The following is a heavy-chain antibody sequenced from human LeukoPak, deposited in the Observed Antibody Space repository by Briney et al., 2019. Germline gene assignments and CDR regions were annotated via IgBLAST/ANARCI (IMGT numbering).Heavy chain of an antibody. D-gene: IGHD2-21*02. Sequence: SETLSLTCAVYGGSFSGYYWSCIRQPPGKGPEWIGEINHSGGTNYNPSLKSRVTISVDTSKNQFSLKLSSVTAADTAVYYCARGGHRYEVTGGGMDVWGQGTTVTVSS. V-gene: IGHV4-34*01. J-gene: IGHJ6*02. CDR3: ARGGHRYEVTGGGMDV. CDR2: INHSGGT. CDR1: GGSFSGYY.